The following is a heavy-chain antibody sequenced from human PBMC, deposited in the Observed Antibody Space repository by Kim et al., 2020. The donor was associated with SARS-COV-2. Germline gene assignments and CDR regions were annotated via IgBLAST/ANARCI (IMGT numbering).Heavy chain of an antibody. CDR3: ARDLVTLGRVRGEFRGNWSDP. CDR1: GYTFTGYY. D-gene: IGHD3-10*01. CDR2: INPNSGGT. J-gene: IGHJ5*02. V-gene: IGHV1-2*06. Sequence: ASVKVSCKASGYTFTGYYMHWVRQAPGQGLEWMGRINPNSGGTNYAQKFQGRVTMTRDTSISTAYMELSRLRSDDTAVYYCARDLVTLGRVRGEFRGNWSDPWGQGTLVTVSS.